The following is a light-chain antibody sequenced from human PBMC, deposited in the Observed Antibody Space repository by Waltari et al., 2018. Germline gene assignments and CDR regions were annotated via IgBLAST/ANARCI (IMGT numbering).Light chain of an antibody. J-gene: IGLJ3*02. Sequence: QSVRTQAPSASGTPGQRVTLSSSGSSSNLARSSVSWYQLLPGRSPKLLIFRNNQRPSGVPDRFSGSKSGTSASLAISGLRSEDEADYSCAAWDDSLRGPVFGTGTKLTVL. CDR3: AAWDDSLRGPV. V-gene: IGLV1-47*01. CDR1: SSNLARSS. CDR2: RNN.